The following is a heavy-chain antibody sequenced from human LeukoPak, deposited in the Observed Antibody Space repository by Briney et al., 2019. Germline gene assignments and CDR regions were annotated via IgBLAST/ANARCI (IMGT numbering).Heavy chain of an antibody. J-gene: IGHJ4*02. D-gene: IGHD3-10*01. CDR3: ARGTTLIRGFDY. CDR1: GGXISSGVYY. Sequence: SETLSLTCTVSGGXISSGVYYWNWIRQHPEKSPEWIGYIFYSGSTYYNSSLKSRVTISVDTSKNQFSLRLTSVTAADTAVYYCARGTTLIRGFDYWGQGTLVTVSS. V-gene: IGHV4-31*03. CDR2: IFYSGST.